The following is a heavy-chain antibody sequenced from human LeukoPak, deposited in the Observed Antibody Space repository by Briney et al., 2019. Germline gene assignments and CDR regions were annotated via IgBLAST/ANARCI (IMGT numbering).Heavy chain of an antibody. CDR3: AKDLSVVVVAADFDY. CDR2: ISGSGGST. V-gene: IGHV3-23*01. Sequence: GGCLRLSCAASGFTFSSYAMSWVRQAPGKGLEWDSAISGSGGSTYYADSVKGRFTISRDNSKNTLYLQMNSLRAEDTAVYYCAKDLSVVVVAADFDYWGQGTLVTVSS. CDR1: GFTFSSYA. J-gene: IGHJ4*02. D-gene: IGHD2-15*01.